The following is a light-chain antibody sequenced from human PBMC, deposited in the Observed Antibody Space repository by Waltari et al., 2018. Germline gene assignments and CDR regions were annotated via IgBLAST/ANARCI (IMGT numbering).Light chain of an antibody. CDR1: QSVDSNY. J-gene: IGKJ3*01. Sequence: ELVLTQSPGTLSLSPGAISTLSCRASQSVDSNYLAWYQQKPGQAPRLLIYGTSNRATGISDRFSGSGSGTDFTLTISSLEPEDFAVYYCQHYGYSPFTFGPGTRVGVK. CDR3: QHYGYSPFT. V-gene: IGKV3-20*01. CDR2: GTS.